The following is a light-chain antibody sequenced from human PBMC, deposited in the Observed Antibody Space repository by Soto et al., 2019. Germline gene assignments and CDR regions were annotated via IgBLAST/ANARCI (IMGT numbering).Light chain of an antibody. CDR3: QQYGSSGT. J-gene: IGKJ1*01. CDR1: QSVSSY. CDR2: DAS. Sequence: IGVAQSAAALSLSRGERATLSCRASQSVSSYLAWYQQKPGQAPRLLIYDASNRATGIPARFSGSASGTDFPLTISRMEPEDSAVYYCQQYGSSGTFGHGTKVDIK. V-gene: IGKV3-20*01.